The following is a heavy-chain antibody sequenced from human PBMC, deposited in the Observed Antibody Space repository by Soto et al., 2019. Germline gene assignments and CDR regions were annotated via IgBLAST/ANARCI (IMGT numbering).Heavy chain of an antibody. CDR1: GFTFSSYG. D-gene: IGHD4-17*01. CDR2: ISYDGSNK. J-gene: IGHJ6*03. Sequence: QVQLVESGGGVVQPGRSLRLSCAASGFTFSSYGMHWVRQAPGKGLEWVAVISYDGSNKYYADSVKGRFTISRDNSKNTLYLQMNSLRAEDTAVYYCAKDSGRVTNYYYYYMDVWGKGTTVTASS. V-gene: IGHV3-30*18. CDR3: AKDSGRVTNYYYYYMDV.